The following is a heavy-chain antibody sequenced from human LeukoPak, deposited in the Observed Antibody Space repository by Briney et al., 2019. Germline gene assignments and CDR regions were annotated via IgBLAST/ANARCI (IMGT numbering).Heavy chain of an antibody. Sequence: PGGSLRLSCAASGFTFSSYAMHWVRQAPGKGLEWVAVISYDGSNKYYADSVKGRFTISRDNSKNTLYLQMNSLRAEDTAVYYCARGRAGLRGQGTMVTVSS. CDR2: ISYDGSNK. CDR1: GFTFSSYA. CDR3: ARGRAGL. V-gene: IGHV3-30-3*01. D-gene: IGHD1-14*01. J-gene: IGHJ3*01.